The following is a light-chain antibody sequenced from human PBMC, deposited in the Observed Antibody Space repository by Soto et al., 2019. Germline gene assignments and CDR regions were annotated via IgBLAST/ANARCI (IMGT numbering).Light chain of an antibody. V-gene: IGKV1-5*01. J-gene: IGKJ2*01. Sequence: DIQVTQSPSTLSASVGDSVTITCRASQSISTWLAWYQQKPGKAPKLLIYDATSMESGVPSRISGSGSGTEFTLTISSLQPDDFATYYCQQYNTYPLYTFGQGTKLELK. CDR3: QQYNTYPLYT. CDR2: DAT. CDR1: QSISTW.